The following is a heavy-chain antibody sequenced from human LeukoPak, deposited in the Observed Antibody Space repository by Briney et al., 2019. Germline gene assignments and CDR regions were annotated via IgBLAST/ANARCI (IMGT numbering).Heavy chain of an antibody. CDR1: GGSISSGGYY. Sequence: PSQTLSLTCTVSGGSISSGGYYWSWIRQHPGKGLEWIGYIYYSGSTYYNPSLKSRVTISVDTSKNQFSLKLSSVTAADTAVYYCARSFSGSYYFEYWGQETLVTVSS. V-gene: IGHV4-31*03. J-gene: IGHJ4*02. D-gene: IGHD1-26*01. CDR3: ARSFSGSYYFEY. CDR2: IYYSGST.